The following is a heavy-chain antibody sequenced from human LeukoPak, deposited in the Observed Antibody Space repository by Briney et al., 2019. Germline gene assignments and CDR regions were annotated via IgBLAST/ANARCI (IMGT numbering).Heavy chain of an antibody. CDR1: GFTFSSYG. CDR2: ISYDGSNK. CDR3: AKDARGYSDY. Sequence: GGSLRLSCAASGFTFSSYGMHWVRQAPGKGLEWVAVISYDGSNKYYADSAKGRFTISRDNSKNTLYLQMNSLRAEDTAVYYCAKDARGYSDYWGQGTLVTVSS. J-gene: IGHJ4*02. D-gene: IGHD3-22*01. V-gene: IGHV3-30*18.